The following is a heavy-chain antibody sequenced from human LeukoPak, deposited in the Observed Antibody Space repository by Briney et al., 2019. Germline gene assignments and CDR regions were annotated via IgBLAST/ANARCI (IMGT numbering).Heavy chain of an antibody. Sequence: PSETLSLTCTVSGGSINSYYWNWIRQPPGKGLEWIGYIYYTGSTNYNPSLKSRLTISVDTSENQFSLKLSSVTAADTAVYYCARSSRVDDFWSGYYKYAFDIWGQGTMVTVSS. V-gene: IGHV4-59*12. CDR1: GGSINSYY. D-gene: IGHD3-3*01. J-gene: IGHJ3*02. CDR2: IYYTGST. CDR3: ARSSRVDDFWSGYYKYAFDI.